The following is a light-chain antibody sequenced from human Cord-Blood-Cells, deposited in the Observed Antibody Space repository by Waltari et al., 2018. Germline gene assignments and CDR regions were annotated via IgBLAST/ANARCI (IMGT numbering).Light chain of an antibody. V-gene: IGLV2-14*01. CDR1: SSDVGGYNY. Sequence: QSALTQPASVSGSPGQSITISCTVTSSDVGGYNYVSWYQQHPGKAPKLMIYDVSNRPSGFSNRFSGSKSGNTASLTISGLQAEDEADYYCSSYTSSSLVAFGGGTKLTVL. CDR3: SSYTSSSLVA. J-gene: IGLJ2*01. CDR2: DVS.